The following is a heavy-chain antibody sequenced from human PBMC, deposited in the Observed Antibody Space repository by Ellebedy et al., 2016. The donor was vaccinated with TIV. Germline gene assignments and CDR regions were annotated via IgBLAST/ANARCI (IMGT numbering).Heavy chain of an antibody. CDR1: GFTFSSYA. J-gene: IGHJ4*02. Sequence: GESLKISCAASGFTFSSYAMHWVRQAPGKGLEWVTVISYDGSNKYYTDSVKGRFTISRDNSKNTLYLQMNSLRAEDTAVYYCAPVAVGYCSGGSCYPLDYWGQGTLVTVSS. V-gene: IGHV3-30-3*01. CDR3: APVAVGYCSGGSCYPLDY. D-gene: IGHD2-15*01. CDR2: ISYDGSNK.